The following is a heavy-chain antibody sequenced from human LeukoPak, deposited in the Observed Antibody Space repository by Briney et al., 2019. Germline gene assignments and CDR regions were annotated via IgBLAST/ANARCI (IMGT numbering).Heavy chain of an antibody. CDR2: ISYDGSNK. V-gene: IGHV3-30*03. CDR3: ARELSQIVWGGLDY. J-gene: IGHJ4*02. CDR1: GFTFSSYG. D-gene: IGHD2-21*01. Sequence: PGGSLRLSCAASGFTFSSYGMHWVRQAPGKGLEWVAVISYDGSNKYYADSVKGRFTISRDNSKNTVFLQMNSLRVEDTAVYYCARELSQIVWGGLDYGGQGTLVSVSS.